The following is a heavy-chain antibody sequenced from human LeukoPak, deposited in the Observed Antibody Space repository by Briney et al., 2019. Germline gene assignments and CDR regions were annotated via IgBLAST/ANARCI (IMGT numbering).Heavy chain of an antibody. Sequence: SETLSLTCAVYGGSFSGYYWSWIRQPPGKGLEWIGSIYHSGSTYYNPSLKSRVTISVDTSKNQFSLKLSSVTAADTAVYYCARADLYYDSSGYYQDYWGQGTLVTVSS. J-gene: IGHJ4*02. CDR1: GGSFSGYY. V-gene: IGHV4-34*01. D-gene: IGHD3-22*01. CDR2: IYHSGST. CDR3: ARADLYYDSSGYYQDY.